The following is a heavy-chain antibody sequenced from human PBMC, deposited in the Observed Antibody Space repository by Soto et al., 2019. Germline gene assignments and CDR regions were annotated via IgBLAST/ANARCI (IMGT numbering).Heavy chain of an antibody. CDR2: KFYSPNRYN. D-gene: IGHD6-19*01. Sequence: SRTLSLTCFSSGDRVSSNSPAWNRKRQSPSRCLVWLGRKFYSPNRYNDYAVSVKSRITINPDTSKNQFSLQLNSVTPEETAVYYCAREAIAVAGLYYYYCGMDVWGQGTTVTVS. CDR1: GDRVSSNSPA. CDR3: AREAIAVAGLYYYYCGMDV. V-gene: IGHV6-1*01. J-gene: IGHJ6*02.